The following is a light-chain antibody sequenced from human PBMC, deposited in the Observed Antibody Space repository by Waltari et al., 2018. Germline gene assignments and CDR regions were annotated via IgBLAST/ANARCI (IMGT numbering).Light chain of an antibody. J-gene: IGLJ3*02. Sequence: QSILTQPTSVSGAPGQRVTISCTGSSSNIGAGHDVHWYQAFPGTAPKLLIYGNNSLPSGAPDRFTGSKSGSSASLAISGRQAEDEADYYCQSFDSNVRGGVVFGGGTKVTVL. V-gene: IGLV1-40*01. CDR1: SSNIGAGHD. CDR2: GNN. CDR3: QSFDSNVRGGVV.